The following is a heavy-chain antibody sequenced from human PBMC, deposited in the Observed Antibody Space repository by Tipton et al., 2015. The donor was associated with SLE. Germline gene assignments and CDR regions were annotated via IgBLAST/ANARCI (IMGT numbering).Heavy chain of an antibody. CDR2: IKQDGSEQ. Sequence: SLRLSCAASGFTFSSYWMSWVRQAPGKGLEWVANIKQDGSEQYYVDSVKGRFTISRDNAKNSLYLQMNSLRAEDTAVYYCARYQFVIATRTEDYWGQGTPVTVSS. D-gene: IGHD6-6*01. V-gene: IGHV3-7*01. J-gene: IGHJ4*02. CDR1: GFTFSSYW. CDR3: ARYQFVIATRTEDY.